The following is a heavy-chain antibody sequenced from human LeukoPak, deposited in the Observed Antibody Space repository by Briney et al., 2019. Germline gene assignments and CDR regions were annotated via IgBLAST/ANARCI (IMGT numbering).Heavy chain of an antibody. V-gene: IGHV4-39*01. Sequence: SETLSLTCTVSGGSISSSSYYWGWIRQPPGTGLEWIGSIYYSGSTYYNPSLKSRVTISVDTSKNQFSLKLSSVTAADTAVYYCASFSIVVVIPNWSDPWGQGTLVTVSS. CDR1: GGSISSSSYY. CDR3: ASFSIVVVIPNWSDP. CDR2: IYYSGST. J-gene: IGHJ5*02. D-gene: IGHD3-22*01.